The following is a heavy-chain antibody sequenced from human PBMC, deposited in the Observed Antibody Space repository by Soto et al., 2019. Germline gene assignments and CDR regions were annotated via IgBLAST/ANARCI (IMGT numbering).Heavy chain of an antibody. J-gene: IGHJ3*02. Sequence: GGSLRLSCAASGLTFSSYAMSWVRKDPGKGLEWVSAISGSGGTTYYADSVKGRFTFSRDNSKNTLYLQMNSLRAEDTAVYYCAKTANGWFSAFDIWGQGTMVTVSS. CDR3: AKTANGWFSAFDI. V-gene: IGHV3-23*01. CDR2: ISGSGGTT. D-gene: IGHD6-19*01. CDR1: GLTFSSYA.